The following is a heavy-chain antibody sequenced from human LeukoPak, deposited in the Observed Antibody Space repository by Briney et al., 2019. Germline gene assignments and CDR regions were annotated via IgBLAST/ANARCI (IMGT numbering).Heavy chain of an antibody. CDR1: GGSFSGYY. CDR2: INHSGST. Sequence: SEPLSLTCAVYGGSFSGYYWSWIRQPPGKGLEWIGEINHSGSTNYNPSLKSRVTISVDTSKNQFSLKLSSVTAADTAVYYCARAERPKAHNFQHWGQGTLVTVSS. J-gene: IGHJ1*01. D-gene: IGHD6-6*01. CDR3: ARAERPKAHNFQH. V-gene: IGHV4-34*01.